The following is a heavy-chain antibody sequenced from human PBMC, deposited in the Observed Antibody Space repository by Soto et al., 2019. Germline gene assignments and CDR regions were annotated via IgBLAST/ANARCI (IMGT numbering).Heavy chain of an antibody. CDR1: GFTFSSYG. J-gene: IGHJ6*02. Sequence: QVQLVESGGGVVQPGRSLRLSCAASGFTFSSYGMHWVRQAPGKGLEWVAVISYDGSNKYYADYVKGRFTISRDNSKNTLYLQINSLRADDTAVYYCASGTQSIAARPRYYYGMDVWGQGTTVTVSS. D-gene: IGHD6-6*01. CDR2: ISYDGSNK. V-gene: IGHV3-30*03. CDR3: ASGTQSIAARPRYYYGMDV.